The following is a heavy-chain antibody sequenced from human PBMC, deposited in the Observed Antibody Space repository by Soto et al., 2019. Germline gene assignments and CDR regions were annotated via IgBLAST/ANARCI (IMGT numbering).Heavy chain of an antibody. V-gene: IGHV4-34*01. D-gene: IGHD5-12*01. CDR2: INHSGST. CDR1: GGSFSGYY. CDR3: ARGQGDGYPYFDY. Sequence: SETLSLTCAVYGGSFSGYYWSWIRQPPGKGLEWIGEINHSGSTNYNPSLKSRVTISVDTSKNQFSLKLSSVTAADTAVYYCARGQGDGYPYFDYWGQGTLVTVSS. J-gene: IGHJ4*02.